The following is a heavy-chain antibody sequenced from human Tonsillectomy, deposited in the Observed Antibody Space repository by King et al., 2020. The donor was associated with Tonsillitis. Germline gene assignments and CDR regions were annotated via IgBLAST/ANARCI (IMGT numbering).Heavy chain of an antibody. CDR2: IVVGSGNT. Sequence: QLVQSGPEVKKPGTSVKVSCKASGFTFTTSAMQWVRQARGQRLEWIGWIVVGSGNTNYAQKFQERVTITRDMSTSTAYMELSSLRSEDTAVYYCAADKRGSGWYGDCYFDLWGRGTLVTVSS. D-gene: IGHD6-19*01. V-gene: IGHV1-58*02. CDR3: AADKRGSGWYGDCYFDL. CDR1: GFTFTTSA. J-gene: IGHJ2*01.